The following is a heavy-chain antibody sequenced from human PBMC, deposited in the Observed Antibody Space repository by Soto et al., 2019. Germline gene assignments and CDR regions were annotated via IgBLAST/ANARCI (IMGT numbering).Heavy chain of an antibody. J-gene: IGHJ5*02. CDR1: GDVITDYY. Sequence: XGTLSLTFTVSGDVITDYYGSGIRQPPGKGLEWIGYIYYSVHTNYNPSLEGRVTISVDTSRNHLSLTLRSVTAADTATYYCTRDFCTSAICPYNWFDPCGQGTLVTVSS. CDR2: IYYSVHT. D-gene: IGHD2-2*01. V-gene: IGHV4-59*01. CDR3: TRDFCTSAICPYNWFDP.